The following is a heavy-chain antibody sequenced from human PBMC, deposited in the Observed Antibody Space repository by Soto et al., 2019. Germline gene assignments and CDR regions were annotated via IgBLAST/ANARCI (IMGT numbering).Heavy chain of an antibody. CDR2: INHSGST. V-gene: IGHV4-34*01. CDR3: ARGAHTYSSRDY. J-gene: IGHJ4*02. Sequence: SETLSLTCAVYGGSFSGYYWSWIRQPPGKGLEWIGEINHSGSTNYNPSLKSRVTISVDTSKNQLSLKLSSVTAADTAVYYCARGAHTYSSRDYWGQGTLVTVSS. CDR1: GGSFSGYY. D-gene: IGHD6-13*01.